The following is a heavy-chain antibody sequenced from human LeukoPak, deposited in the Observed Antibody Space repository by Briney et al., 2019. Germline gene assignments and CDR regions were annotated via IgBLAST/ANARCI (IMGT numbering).Heavy chain of an antibody. J-gene: IGHJ5*02. D-gene: IGHD6-13*01. V-gene: IGHV1-3*01. Sequence: GASVNVSCKASGYSFTSYAMHWVRQAPGQRLEWMGWINAGNGNTKYSQKFQGRVTITRDTSASTAYMELSSLRSEDTAVYYCARDARSSYNWFDPWGQGTLVTVSS. CDR3: ARDARSSYNWFDP. CDR2: INAGNGNT. CDR1: GYSFTSYA.